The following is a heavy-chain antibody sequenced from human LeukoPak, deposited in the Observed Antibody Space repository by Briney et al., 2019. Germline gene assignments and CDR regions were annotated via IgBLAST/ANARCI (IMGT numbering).Heavy chain of an antibody. D-gene: IGHD3-16*02. CDR3: ARGPGVTITFGGVIDIVYYFDY. J-gene: IGHJ4*02. Sequence: GASVKVSCKASGYTFTSYAMHWVRQAPGQRLEWMGWINADNGDTKYSLKFQGRVTITRDSSASTAYMEVSSLRSEDTAVYYCARGPGVTITFGGVIDIVYYFDYWGQGTLVTVSS. CDR1: GYTFTSYA. CDR2: INADNGDT. V-gene: IGHV1-3*01.